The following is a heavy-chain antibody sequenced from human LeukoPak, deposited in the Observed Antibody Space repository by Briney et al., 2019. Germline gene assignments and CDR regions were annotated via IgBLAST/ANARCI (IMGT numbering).Heavy chain of an antibody. D-gene: IGHD3-3*01. CDR1: GFTFSDYY. CDR2: ISGSGGST. CDR3: AKDSVGGDTYYDFWSGYYILAYFDY. Sequence: GGSLRLSCAASGFTFSDYYMSWVRQAPGKGLEWVSAISGSGGSTYYADSVKGRFTISRDNSKNTLYLQMNSLRAEDTAVYYCAKDSVGGDTYYDFWSGYYILAYFDYWGQGTLVTVSS. V-gene: IGHV3-23*01. J-gene: IGHJ4*02.